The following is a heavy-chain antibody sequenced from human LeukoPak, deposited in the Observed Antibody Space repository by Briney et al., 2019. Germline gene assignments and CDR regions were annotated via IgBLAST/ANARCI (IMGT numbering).Heavy chain of an antibody. D-gene: IGHD6-19*01. CDR1: GGSISSYY. J-gene: IGHJ3*02. V-gene: IGHV4-59*01. Sequence: SETLSLTCTVSGGSISSYYWSWIRQPPGKGLEWIGYIYYSGSTNYNPSLQSRVTISVDTSKNQFSLKLSSVTAADTAVYYCARVLAVAGPPDAFDIWGQGTMVTVSS. CDR3: ARVLAVAGPPDAFDI. CDR2: IYYSGST.